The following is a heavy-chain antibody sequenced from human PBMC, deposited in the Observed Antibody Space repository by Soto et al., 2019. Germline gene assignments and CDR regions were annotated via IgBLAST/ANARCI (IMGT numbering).Heavy chain of an antibody. D-gene: IGHD3-22*01. CDR3: ASLMEHYDSPDAFP. V-gene: IGHV4-4*02. J-gene: IGHJ5*02. CDR2: IYNSGST. CDR1: GGSISSSNW. Sequence: QVQLQESGPGLVKPSGTLSLTCAVSGGSISSSNWWSWVRQPPGKGLEWIGEIYNSGSTNYNPSLKSRVTISVDKSKNQFSLKLSSVPAADTAVYYCASLMEHYDSPDAFPWGQGTLVTVSS.